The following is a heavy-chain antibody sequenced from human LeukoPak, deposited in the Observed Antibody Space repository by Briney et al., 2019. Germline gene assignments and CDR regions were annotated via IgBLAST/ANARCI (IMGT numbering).Heavy chain of an antibody. CDR1: GFTFSDYS. CDR3: ARDKTTGFKNDFDS. V-gene: IGHV3-48*04. J-gene: IGHJ4*02. D-gene: IGHD5-24*01. CDR2: IGGRGSTV. Sequence: GGSLRLSCAASGFTFSDYSMNWVRQAPGKGLEWLSFIGGRGSTVHYADSVKGRFTISRDNAKRSLYLQMNSLRVEDTALYYCARDKTTGFKNDFDSWGQGTLVTVSP.